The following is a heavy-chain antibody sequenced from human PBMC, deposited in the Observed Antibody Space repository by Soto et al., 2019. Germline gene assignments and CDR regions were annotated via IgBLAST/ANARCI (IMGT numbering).Heavy chain of an antibody. V-gene: IGHV3-23*01. J-gene: IGHJ4*02. CDR1: GFTVTSYA. D-gene: IGHD3-10*01. CDR2: VSGTGDST. Sequence: EVHLLESGGGLVPPGGSLRLSCAASGFTVTSYAMSWVRQAPGKGLEWVSLVSGTGDSTHYANSVRGRFTISRDDSKATLYLQMSGLRAADTAVYYCAKDNGNYGSGTFSHWGQGTLVTVSS. CDR3: AKDNGNYGSGTFSH.